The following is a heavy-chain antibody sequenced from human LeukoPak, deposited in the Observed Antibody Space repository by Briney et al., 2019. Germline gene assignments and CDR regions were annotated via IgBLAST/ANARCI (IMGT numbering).Heavy chain of an antibody. J-gene: IGHJ4*02. V-gene: IGHV4-61*01. CDR1: GGSVSSGSYY. CDR2: IYYSGST. CDR3: ARDVDY. Sequence: SETLSLTCTVSGGSVSSGSYYWRWIRQPPGKGLEWIGYIYYSGSTNYNPSLKSRVTISVDTSKNQFSLKLSSVTAADTAVYYCARDVDYWGQGTLVTVSS.